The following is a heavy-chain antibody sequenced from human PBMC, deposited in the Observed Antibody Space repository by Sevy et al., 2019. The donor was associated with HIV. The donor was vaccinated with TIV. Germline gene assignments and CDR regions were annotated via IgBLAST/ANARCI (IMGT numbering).Heavy chain of an antibody. Sequence: GGSLRLSCAASGFTFMDYWMSWVRQAPGMGLEWVANIKKDGSDKYYVDSVKGRFTISRDNAKKSVYLQMNSLRVDDAAVYFCARGHYGMDVWGQGTTVTVSS. J-gene: IGHJ6*02. CDR1: GFTFMDYW. CDR2: IKKDGSDK. V-gene: IGHV3-7*01. CDR3: ARGHYGMDV.